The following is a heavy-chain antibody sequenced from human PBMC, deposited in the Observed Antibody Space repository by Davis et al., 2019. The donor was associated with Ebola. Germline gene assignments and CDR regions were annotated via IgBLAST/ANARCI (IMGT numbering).Heavy chain of an antibody. J-gene: IGHJ6*02. CDR3: ARVWFGESDYYFYAMDV. D-gene: IGHD3-10*01. CDR2: IYHSGST. Sequence: SETLSLTCAVSGGSISSSNWWSWVRQPPGKGLEWIGEIYHSGSTNYNPSLKSRVTISVDKSKNQFSLKLSSVTAADTAVYYCARVWFGESDYYFYAMDVWGQGTTVTVSS. CDR1: GGSISSSNW. V-gene: IGHV4-4*02.